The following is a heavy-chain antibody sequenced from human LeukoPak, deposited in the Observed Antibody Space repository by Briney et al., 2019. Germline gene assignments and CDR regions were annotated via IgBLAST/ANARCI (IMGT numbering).Heavy chain of an antibody. J-gene: IGHJ4*02. CDR2: INPSGGST. V-gene: IGHV1-46*01. CDR1: GYTFIGYY. D-gene: IGHD4-11*01. CDR3: ARETMTTVTNDY. Sequence: GASVKVSCKASGYTFIGYYMHWVRQAPGQVPEWMGIINPSGGSTNYAQRFQGRVTMTRDTSASTVYMELSSLRSEDTAVYYCARETMTTVTNDYWGQGTLVTVSS.